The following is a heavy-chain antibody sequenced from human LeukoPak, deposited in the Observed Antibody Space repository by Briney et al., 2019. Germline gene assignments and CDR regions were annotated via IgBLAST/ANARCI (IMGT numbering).Heavy chain of an antibody. V-gene: IGHV1-2*04. Sequence: ASVKVSGKASGYTFTGYYMHWVRQAPGQGLEWMGWINPNSGGTNYAQKFQGWVTMTRDTSISTAYMELSRLRSDDTAVYYCARASICWKRSTYNWFDPWGQGTLVTVSS. CDR2: INPNSGGT. CDR1: GYTFTGYY. D-gene: IGHD1-1*01. J-gene: IGHJ5*02. CDR3: ARASICWKRSTYNWFDP.